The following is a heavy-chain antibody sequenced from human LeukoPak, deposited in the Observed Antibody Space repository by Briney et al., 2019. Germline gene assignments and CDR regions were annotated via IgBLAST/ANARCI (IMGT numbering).Heavy chain of an antibody. V-gene: IGHV3-30*04. J-gene: IGHJ4*02. D-gene: IGHD3/OR15-3a*01. Sequence: PGGSLRLSCAASGFTFSSYAMHWVRQAPGKGLEWVAVISYDGSNKYYADSVKGRFTISRDNSKNTLYLQMNSLRAEDTAVYYCAKILPGLFWGQGTLVTVSS. CDR3: AKILPGLF. CDR2: ISYDGSNK. CDR1: GFTFSSYA.